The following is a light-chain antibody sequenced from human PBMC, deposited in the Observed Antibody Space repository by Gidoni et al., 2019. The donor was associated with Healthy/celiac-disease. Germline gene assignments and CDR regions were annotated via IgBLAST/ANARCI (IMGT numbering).Light chain of an antibody. J-gene: IGLJ2*01. Sequence: QSVLTQPPSASGPPGQRVTISCSGSSSNIGSNTVNWYQQLPGTAPKLLIYSNNQRPSGVPDRFSGSKSGTSDALAISGLQSEDEADYYCAAWDDSLNGPVFGGGTKLTVL. CDR3: AAWDDSLNGPV. CDR1: SSNIGSNT. V-gene: IGLV1-44*01. CDR2: SNN.